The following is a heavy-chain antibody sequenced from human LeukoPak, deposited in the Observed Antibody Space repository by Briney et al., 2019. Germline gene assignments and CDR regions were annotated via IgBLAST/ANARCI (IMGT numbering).Heavy chain of an antibody. CDR2: ISTNSDAT. Sequence: GGSLRLSCAASGFIFSSSPMSWVRQAPGMGLEWVSSISTNSDATYYADSVKGRFTISRDNSKNTLYLQMNSLRAEDTAVYYCAKDQGYWGQGTLVTASS. J-gene: IGHJ4*02. V-gene: IGHV3-23*01. CDR1: GFIFSSSP. CDR3: AKDQGY.